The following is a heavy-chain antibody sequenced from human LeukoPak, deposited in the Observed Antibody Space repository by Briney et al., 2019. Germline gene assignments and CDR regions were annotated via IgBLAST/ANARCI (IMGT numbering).Heavy chain of an antibody. J-gene: IGHJ3*02. CDR3: ARRSYCSGGDCYSIDAFDI. V-gene: IGHV4-38-2*01. D-gene: IGHD2-15*01. CDR2: IDHSGTT. Sequence: SETLSLTCAVSGYSIISGYYWGWIRQPPGKGLEWIGSIDHSGTTYYNPSLKSRVTISVDTSKNQFSLKLTSVTAADTAVFYCARRSYCSGGDCYSIDAFDIWGQGTMVTVPS. CDR1: GYSIISGYY.